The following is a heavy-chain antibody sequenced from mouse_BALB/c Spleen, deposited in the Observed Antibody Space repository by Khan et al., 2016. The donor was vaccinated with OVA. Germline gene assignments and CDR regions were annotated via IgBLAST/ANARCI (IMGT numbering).Heavy chain of an antibody. CDR2: ISDGGSYT. CDR1: GFTFSDYY. Sequence: EVELVESGGGLVKPGGSLKLSCAASGFTFSDYYMYWVRQTPEKRLEWVATISDGGSYTYYPDSVKGRFTISRDDAKNTPYLQMSSLKSEDTAMYYCARGYYGGPFAYWGQGTLVTISA. V-gene: IGHV5-4*02. D-gene: IGHD1-1*02. CDR3: ARGYYGGPFAY. J-gene: IGHJ3*01.